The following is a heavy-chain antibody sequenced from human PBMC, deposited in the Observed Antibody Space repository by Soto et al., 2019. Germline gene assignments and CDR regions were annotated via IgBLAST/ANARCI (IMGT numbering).Heavy chain of an antibody. CDR3: ARDRLKPFDY. V-gene: IGHV4-59*01. CDR2: IYYSGST. D-gene: IGHD3-16*01. J-gene: IGHJ4*02. CDR1: GGSISSYY. Sequence: SETLSLTCTVSGGSISSYYWSWIRQPPGKGLEWIGYIYYSGSTNYNPSLKSRVTISVDTSKNQFSLKLSSVTAADTAVYYCARDRLKPFDYWGQGTLVTVSS.